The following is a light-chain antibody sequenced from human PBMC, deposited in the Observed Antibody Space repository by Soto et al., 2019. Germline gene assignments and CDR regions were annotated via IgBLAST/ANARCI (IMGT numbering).Light chain of an antibody. CDR2: EVS. V-gene: IGLV2-23*02. Sequence: QSALTQPAPVSGSPGQAITISRTGTNSDVGSYNLVSWYQQHPGKAPKLMIYEVSKRPSGVSNRFSGSKSGNTASLTISGLQAEDEADYYCCSYAGSSTFVVFGGGTKVTVL. CDR3: CSYAGSSTFVV. CDR1: NSDVGSYNL. J-gene: IGLJ2*01.